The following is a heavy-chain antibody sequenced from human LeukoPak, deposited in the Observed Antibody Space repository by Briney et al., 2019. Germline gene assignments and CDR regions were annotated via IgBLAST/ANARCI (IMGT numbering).Heavy chain of an antibody. Sequence: GGSLRLSCAASGFTFSSYSMNWVRQAPGKGLEWVSSISSSSSYIYYADSVKGRFTISRDNAKNSLYLQMNSLGAEDTAVYYCARVRAMAIDYWGQGTLVTVSS. J-gene: IGHJ4*02. D-gene: IGHD5-18*01. CDR3: ARVRAMAIDY. CDR1: GFTFSSYS. CDR2: ISSSSSYI. V-gene: IGHV3-21*01.